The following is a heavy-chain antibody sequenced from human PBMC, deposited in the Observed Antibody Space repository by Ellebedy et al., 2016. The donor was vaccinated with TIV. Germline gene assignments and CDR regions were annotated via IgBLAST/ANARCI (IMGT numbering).Heavy chain of an antibody. CDR3: ARVRGYSPSFDY. J-gene: IGHJ4*02. V-gene: IGHV4-4*02. CDR1: GGSISSSNW. CDR2: IYHSGST. Sequence: SETLSLXCAVSGGSISSSNWWSWVRQPPGKGLEWIGEIYHSGSTNYNPSLKSRVTISVDKSKNQFSLKLSSVTAADTAVYYCARVRGYSPSFDYWGQGTLVTVSS. D-gene: IGHD5-18*01.